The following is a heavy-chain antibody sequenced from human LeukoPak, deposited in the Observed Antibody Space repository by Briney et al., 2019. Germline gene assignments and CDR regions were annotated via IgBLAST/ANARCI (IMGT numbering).Heavy chain of an antibody. V-gene: IGHV4-59*01. CDR2: IYYSGST. D-gene: IGHD5-18*01. J-gene: IGHJ5*02. CDR1: GGSISSYY. Sequence: SETLSLTCTVSGGSISSYYWSWIRQPPGKGLEWIGYIYYSGSTNYNPSLKSRVTISVDTSKNQFSLKLSSVTAADTAVYYCARVIWDVDTAMGFDPWGQGTLVTVSS. CDR3: ARVIWDVDTAMGFDP.